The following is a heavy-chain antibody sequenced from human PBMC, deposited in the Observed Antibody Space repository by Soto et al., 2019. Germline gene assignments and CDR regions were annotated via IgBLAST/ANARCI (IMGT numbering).Heavy chain of an antibody. CDR2: INPNSGGT. CDR3: ARTSSGYYSFDY. J-gene: IGHJ4*02. Sequence: ASVKVSCKASGYTFTGYYMHWVRQAPGQGLEWMGWINPNSGGTNYAQKFQGRVTMTRDTSISTAYMELSRLRSDDTAVYYCARTSSGYYSFDYWGQGTLVTVSS. D-gene: IGHD3-22*01. CDR1: GYTFTGYY. V-gene: IGHV1-2*02.